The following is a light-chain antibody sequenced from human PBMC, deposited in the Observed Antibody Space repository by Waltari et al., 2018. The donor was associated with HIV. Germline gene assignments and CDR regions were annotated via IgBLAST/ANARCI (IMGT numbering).Light chain of an antibody. CDR3: ATWDDSLSGWV. V-gene: IGLV1-47*01. Sequence: QSVLTQPPSASGTPGQRVTISCSGSRSNIGKNFIYWYQEFPGTAPNLLIYRNEQRPSGVPDRFSGSKSGTSASLAISGLRSEDEADYYCATWDDSLSGWVFGGGTKLTVL. CDR2: RNE. J-gene: IGLJ3*02. CDR1: RSNIGKNF.